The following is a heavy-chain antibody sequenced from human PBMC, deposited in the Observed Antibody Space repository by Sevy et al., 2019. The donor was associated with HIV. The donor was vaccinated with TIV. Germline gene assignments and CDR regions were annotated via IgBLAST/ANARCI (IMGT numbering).Heavy chain of an antibody. V-gene: IGHV3-23*01. CDR3: ASRRFYCSSTSCYYAFDI. J-gene: IGHJ3*02. CDR2: ISGSGGST. CDR1: GFTFSSYA. D-gene: IGHD2-2*01. Sequence: GGSLRLSCAASGFTFSSYAMSWVRQAPGKGLEWVSAISGSGGSTYYEDSVKGRFTISRDNSKNTLYLQMNSLRAEDTAVYYCASRRFYCSSTSCYYAFDIWGQGTMVTVSS.